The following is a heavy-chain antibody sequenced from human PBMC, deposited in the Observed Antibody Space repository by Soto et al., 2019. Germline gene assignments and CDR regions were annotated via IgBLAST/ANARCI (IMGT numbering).Heavy chain of an antibody. V-gene: IGHV1-69*13. J-gene: IGHJ3*02. D-gene: IGHD6-6*01. CDR1: GGTFSSYA. CDR3: ARDDEQLGAFDI. Sequence: SVKVSCKASGGTFSSYAISWVRQAPGQGLEWMGGIIPIFGTANYAQKFKGRVTITADESTSTAYMEMSNLRSEDTVVYYCARDDEQLGAFDIWGQGTMVTVSS. CDR2: IIPIFGTA.